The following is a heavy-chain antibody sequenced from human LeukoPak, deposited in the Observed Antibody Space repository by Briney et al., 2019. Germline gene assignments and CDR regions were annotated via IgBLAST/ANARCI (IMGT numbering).Heavy chain of an antibody. CDR3: VNSRMTTVTAFDY. V-gene: IGHV3-64D*06. D-gene: IGHD4-17*01. Sequence: GGSLRPSCSASGFTFSSYAMHWVRQAPGKGLEFVSTISSNGGDTYYADSVKGRFTISRDNSKNTLYLQMSSLRAEDTAVYYCVNSRMTTVTAFDYWGQGTLVTVSS. CDR1: GFTFSSYA. CDR2: ISSNGGDT. J-gene: IGHJ4*02.